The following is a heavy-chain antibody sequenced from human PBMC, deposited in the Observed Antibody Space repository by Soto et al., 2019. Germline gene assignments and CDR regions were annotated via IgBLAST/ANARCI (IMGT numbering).Heavy chain of an antibody. CDR3: ARDTSIAAAGYYYYYGMHV. CDR1: GYTFTSYA. J-gene: IGHJ6*02. V-gene: IGHV1-3*01. Sequence: QVQLVQSGAEVKEPGASVKVSCKASGYTFTSYAMHWVRQAPGQRLEWMGWINAGNGNTKYSQKFQGRVTITRDTSASTAYMELSSLRSEDTAVYYCARDTSIAAAGYYYYYGMHVWGQGTTVTVSS. D-gene: IGHD6-13*01. CDR2: INAGNGNT.